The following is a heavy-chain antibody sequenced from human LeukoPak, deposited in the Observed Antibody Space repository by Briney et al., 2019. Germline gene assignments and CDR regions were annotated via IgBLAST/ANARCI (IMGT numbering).Heavy chain of an antibody. CDR1: GFTFSSYG. V-gene: IGHV3-30*18. Sequence: GGSLRLSCAASGFTFSSYGMHWVRQAPDKGLEWVAVISYDGSNKYYADSVKGRFTISRDNSKNTLYLQMNSLRAEDTAVYYCAKDQGTTDYYGMDVWGQGTTVTVSS. D-gene: IGHD1-1*01. CDR2: ISYDGSNK. CDR3: AKDQGTTDYYGMDV. J-gene: IGHJ6*02.